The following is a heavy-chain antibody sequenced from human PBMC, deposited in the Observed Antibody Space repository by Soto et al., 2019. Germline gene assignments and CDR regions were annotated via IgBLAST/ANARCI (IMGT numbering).Heavy chain of an antibody. Sequence: KPSETLSLTCAVYGGSFSGYYWSWIRQPPGKGLEWIGEINHSGSTNYNPSLKSRVTISVDTSKNQFSLKLSSVTAADTAVYYCAREGVGVHYYYYGTDVWGQGTTVTVSS. V-gene: IGHV4-34*01. CDR2: INHSGST. J-gene: IGHJ6*02. CDR1: GGSFSGYY. CDR3: AREGVGVHYYYYGTDV. D-gene: IGHD1-26*01.